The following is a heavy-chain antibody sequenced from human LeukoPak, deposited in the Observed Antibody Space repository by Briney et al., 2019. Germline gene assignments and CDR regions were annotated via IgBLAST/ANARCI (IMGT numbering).Heavy chain of an antibody. Sequence: SVKVSCKASGGTFSSYAISWVRQAPGQGLEWMGRIIPILGIANHAQKFQGRVTITADKSTSTAYMELSSLRSEDTAVYYCARGGVVPAAIDYWGQGTLVTVSS. V-gene: IGHV1-69*04. J-gene: IGHJ4*02. CDR1: GGTFSSYA. CDR2: IIPILGIA. D-gene: IGHD2-2*01. CDR3: ARGGVVPAAIDY.